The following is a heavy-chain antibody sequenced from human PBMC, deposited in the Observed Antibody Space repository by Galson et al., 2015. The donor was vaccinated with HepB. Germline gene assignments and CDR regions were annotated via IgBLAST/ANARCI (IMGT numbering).Heavy chain of an antibody. J-gene: IGHJ2*01. V-gene: IGHV4-4*07. Sequence: DTLSLTCTVSGGSISSYYWSWIRQPAGKGLEWIGRIYTSGSTSYNPSLKSRVTMSVDTSKNQSSLKLSSVTAADTAVYYCARDLPIYAYSYYWYFDLWSRGTLVTVSS. CDR1: GGSISSYY. CDR2: IYTSGST. D-gene: IGHD5-18*01. CDR3: ARDLPIYAYSYYWYFDL.